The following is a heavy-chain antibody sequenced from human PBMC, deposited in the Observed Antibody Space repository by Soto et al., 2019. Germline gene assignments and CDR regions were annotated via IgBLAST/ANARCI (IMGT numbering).Heavy chain of an antibody. CDR3: AKGFSGYDATFDY. V-gene: IGHV3-30*18. D-gene: IGHD5-12*01. CDR1: GFTFSSYG. J-gene: IGHJ4*02. CDR2: ISYDGSNK. Sequence: QVQLVESGGGVVQPGRSLRLSCAASGFTFSSYGMHWVRQAPGKGLEWVAVISYDGSNKYYADSVKGRFTISRDNSKNTLYLQLNSLRAEDKAVYYCAKGFSGYDATFDYWGQGTLVTVSS.